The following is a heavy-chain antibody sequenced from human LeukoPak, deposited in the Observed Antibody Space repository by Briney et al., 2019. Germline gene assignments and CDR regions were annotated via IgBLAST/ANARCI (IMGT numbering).Heavy chain of an antibody. J-gene: IGHJ4*02. D-gene: IGHD6-13*01. Sequence: GGSLRLSCAAPGFTFSSYAMSWVRQAPGTGLEWVSAISGSGGSTYYADSVKGRFTISRDNSKNTLSLQMNSLRAEDTAVYYCARACIAAAGNYFDYWGQGTLVTVSS. CDR3: ARACIAAAGNYFDY. CDR2: ISGSGGST. CDR1: GFTFSSYA. V-gene: IGHV3-23*01.